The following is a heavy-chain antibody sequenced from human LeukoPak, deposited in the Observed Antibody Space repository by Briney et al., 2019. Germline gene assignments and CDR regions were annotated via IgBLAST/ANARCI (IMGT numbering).Heavy chain of an antibody. Sequence: ASVKVSCKASGYSFAGCGISWVRQAPGQGLEWIGWISTYSGNTNYAHNLQGRITVTTETSTSTAYMELRSLRSDDTAVYYCARVGAAPGHFDYWGQGTQLTVSS. CDR3: ARVGAAPGHFDY. V-gene: IGHV1-18*01. D-gene: IGHD6-13*01. CDR2: ISTYSGNT. J-gene: IGHJ4*02. CDR1: GYSFAGCG.